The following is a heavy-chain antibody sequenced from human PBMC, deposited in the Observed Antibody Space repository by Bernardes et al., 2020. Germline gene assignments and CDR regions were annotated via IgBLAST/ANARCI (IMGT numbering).Heavy chain of an antibody. CDR1: GFTFSSYG. CDR2: ISYDGSNK. D-gene: IGHD1-26*01. Sequence: GGSLRLSCAASGFTFSSYGMHWVRQAPGKGLEWVAVISYDGSNKYYADSVKGRFTISRDNSKNTLYLQMNSLRAEDTAVYYCAKDLSIVGATRYYYGMDVWGQGTTVTVSS. V-gene: IGHV3-30*18. J-gene: IGHJ6*02. CDR3: AKDLSIVGATRYYYGMDV.